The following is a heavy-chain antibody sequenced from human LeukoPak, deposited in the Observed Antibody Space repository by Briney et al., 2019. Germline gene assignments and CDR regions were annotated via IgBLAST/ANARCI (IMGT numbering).Heavy chain of an antibody. V-gene: IGHV5-10-1*01. D-gene: IGHD2-15*01. CDR1: GSTFTSYW. CDR3: ARIQYCSGGSCYPEDY. CDR2: IDPSDSYT. J-gene: IGHJ4*02. Sequence: PGESLQVSSQGSGSTFTSYWIIWVRQLPGKGRERMGNIDPSDSYTYYSPSFQGHVTISADKSINTVYLQWGSLKASDTAMYYCARIQYCSGGSCYPEDYWGQGTLVTVSS.